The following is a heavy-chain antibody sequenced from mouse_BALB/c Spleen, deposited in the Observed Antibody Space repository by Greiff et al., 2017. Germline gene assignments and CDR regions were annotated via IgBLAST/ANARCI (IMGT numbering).Heavy chain of an antibody. CDR1: GYTFTSYY. J-gene: IGHJ3*01. D-gene: IGHD2-1*01. Sequence: QVQLQQPGAELVKPGASVKLSCKASGYTFTSYYMYWVKQRPGQGLEWIGGINPSNGGTNFNEKFKSKATLTVDKSSSTAYMQLSSLTSEDTAVYYCNAVDGNYVAYWGQGTLVTVSA. CDR2: INPSNGGT. CDR3: NAVDGNYVAY. V-gene: IGHV1S16*01.